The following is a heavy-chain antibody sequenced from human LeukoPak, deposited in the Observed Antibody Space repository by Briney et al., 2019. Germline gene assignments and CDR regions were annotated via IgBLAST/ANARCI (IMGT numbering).Heavy chain of an antibody. J-gene: IGHJ4*02. D-gene: IGHD4-17*01. CDR2: IYYSGST. V-gene: IGHV4-39*07. CDR1: GGSISSSAYY. Sequence: PSETLSLTCSVSGGSISSSAYYWGWIRQPPGQGLEWIGSIYYSGSTYYNPSLKSRVTISVDTSKNQFSLKLSSVTAADTAVYYCARDGSTVTSAADYWGQGTLVTVSS. CDR3: ARDGSTVTSAADY.